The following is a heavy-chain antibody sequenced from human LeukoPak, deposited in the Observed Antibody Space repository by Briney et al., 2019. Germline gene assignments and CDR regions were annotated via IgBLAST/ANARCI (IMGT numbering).Heavy chain of an antibody. CDR3: ARHLRSGYYGSGSYTGPYDY. CDR1: GYSFTSYW. D-gene: IGHD3-10*01. V-gene: IGHV5-51*01. CDR2: IYPGDSDT. J-gene: IGHJ4*02. Sequence: HGESLKISCKGSGYSFTSYWIGWVRQMPGKGLEWMGIIYPGDSDTRYSPSFQGQVTISADKSISTAYLQWSSLKASDTAMYYCARHLRSGYYGSGSYTGPYDYWGQGTLVTVSS.